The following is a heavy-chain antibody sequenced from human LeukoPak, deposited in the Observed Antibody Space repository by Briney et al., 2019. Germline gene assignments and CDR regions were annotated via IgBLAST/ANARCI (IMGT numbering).Heavy chain of an antibody. CDR2: IRYDGSNK. J-gene: IGHJ5*02. Sequence: GGSLRLSCVASRFTFSTYGMHWVRQAPGKGLEWVAFIRYDGSNKYYADSVKGRFTISRDNSKNTLYLQMNSLRSDDTAVYYCARELTMVRGVNNWFDPWGQGTLVTVS. V-gene: IGHV3-30*02. CDR3: ARELTMVRGVNNWFDP. D-gene: IGHD3-10*01. CDR1: RFTFSTYG.